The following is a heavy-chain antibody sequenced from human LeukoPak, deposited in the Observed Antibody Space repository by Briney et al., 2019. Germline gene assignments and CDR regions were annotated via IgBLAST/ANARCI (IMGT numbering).Heavy chain of an antibody. CDR1: GYTFTSYG. Sequence: ASVKVSCKASGYTFTSYGISWVRQAPGQGLEWMGWISAYNGNTNYAQKLQGRVTMTTDTSTSTAYMELRGLRSEDTAVYYCARGLGNIAAAGINYFDYWGQGTLVTVSS. D-gene: IGHD6-13*01. J-gene: IGHJ4*02. CDR2: ISAYNGNT. CDR3: ARGLGNIAAAGINYFDY. V-gene: IGHV1-18*01.